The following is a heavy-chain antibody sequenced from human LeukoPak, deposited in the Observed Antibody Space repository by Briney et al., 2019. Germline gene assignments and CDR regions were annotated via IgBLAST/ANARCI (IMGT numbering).Heavy chain of an antibody. D-gene: IGHD3-10*01. Sequence: ASVKVSCKPSGYTFTDYFIHWVRQAPGQGLEWMGRVNPNNGGTNYAQTFQGRVTMTRDTSISTAYMELSRLRSDDTAVYYCASQSSGYALDVWGQGTTVTVSS. CDR2: VNPNNGGT. CDR1: GYTFTDYF. J-gene: IGHJ6*02. V-gene: IGHV1-2*06. CDR3: ASQSSGYALDV.